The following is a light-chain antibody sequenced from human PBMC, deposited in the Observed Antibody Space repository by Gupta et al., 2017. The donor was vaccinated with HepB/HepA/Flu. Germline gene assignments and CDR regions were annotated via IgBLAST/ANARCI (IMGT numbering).Light chain of an antibody. CDR1: QSISTC. J-gene: IGKJ4*01. CDR3: QRSYITPLT. CDR2: IAS. V-gene: IGKV1-39*01. Sequence: DIQLTQSLSPLSPFVGDRVTITFRASQSISTCFNWYQQKAGRAPKLLIYIASSLESGVPSRLRGSGSETDFTFTISSRQTEDFATCYGQRSYITPLTCGGGTKVEI.